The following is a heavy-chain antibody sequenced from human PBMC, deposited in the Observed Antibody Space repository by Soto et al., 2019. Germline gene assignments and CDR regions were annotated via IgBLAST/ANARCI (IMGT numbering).Heavy chain of an antibody. J-gene: IGHJ4*03. Sequence: EVQLLESGGDLVQPGGSLRLSCAASGFAFATYAMTWVRQSPGKGLEWVSCITNSGDSTYFADSVKGRFTISRDDSKNTLYLQMSGLSAEDTAVYYCASGGPRDGYRDLDYWGPWTQVTVSS. CDR2: ITNSGDST. D-gene: IGHD5-18*01. CDR1: GFAFATYA. CDR3: ASGGPRDGYRDLDY. V-gene: IGHV3-23*01.